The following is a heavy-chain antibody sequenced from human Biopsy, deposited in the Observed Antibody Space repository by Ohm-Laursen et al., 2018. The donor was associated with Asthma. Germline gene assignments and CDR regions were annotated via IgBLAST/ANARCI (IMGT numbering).Heavy chain of an antibody. CDR3: AKDTEGRYDFWSGLSYNYYGMDV. CDR1: GFTFSSYG. Sequence: SLRLSCTASGFTFSSYGMYWVRQAPGKGLEWVAVISYDGSNKYYADSVKGRFTISRDNSKNTLYLQMNSLRAEDTAMYYCAKDTEGRYDFWSGLSYNYYGMDVWGQGTTVTVSS. J-gene: IGHJ6*02. V-gene: IGHV3-30*18. CDR2: ISYDGSNK. D-gene: IGHD3-3*01.